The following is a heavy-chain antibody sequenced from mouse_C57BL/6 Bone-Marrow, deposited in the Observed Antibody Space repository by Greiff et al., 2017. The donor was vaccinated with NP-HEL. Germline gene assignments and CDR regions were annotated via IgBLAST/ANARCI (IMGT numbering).Heavy chain of an antibody. V-gene: IGHV1-18*01. D-gene: IGHD1-1*01. CDR3: ARSITTVANYFDY. CDR2: INPNNGGT. J-gene: IGHJ2*01. CDR1: GYTFTDYN. Sequence: VQLKQSGPELVKPGASVKIPCKASGYTFTDYNMDWVKQSHGKSLEWIGDINPNNGGTIYNQKFKGKATLTVDKSSSTAYMELRSLTSEDTAVYYCARSITTVANYFDYWGQGTTLTVSS.